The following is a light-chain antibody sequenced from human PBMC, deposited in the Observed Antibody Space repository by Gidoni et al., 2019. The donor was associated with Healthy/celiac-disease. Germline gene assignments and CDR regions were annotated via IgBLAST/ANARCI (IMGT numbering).Light chain of an antibody. V-gene: IGKV1-39*01. CDR1: QSISSY. J-gene: IGKJ2*01. CDR2: AAS. CDR3: QQSYSTPRT. Sequence: DIQMTQSPSSLSASVGDRVTIICRASQSISSYLNWYQQKPGKAPKLLIYAASSLQSGVPSRFSGSGSGTDFTLTSSSLQPEDFATYYCQQSYSTPRTFGQGTKLEIK.